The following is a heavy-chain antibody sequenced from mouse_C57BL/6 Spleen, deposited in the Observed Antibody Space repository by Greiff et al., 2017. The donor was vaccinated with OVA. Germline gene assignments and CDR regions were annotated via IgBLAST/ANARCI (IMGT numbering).Heavy chain of an antibody. D-gene: IGHD1-1*01. Sequence: VQLQQSGAELVKPGASVKLSCTASGFNIKDSYMHWVKQRPEQGLEWIGRIDPEDGETKYAPKFPGKATITADTSSNTAYLQLSSLPSEYTGVYYGALSYYGSRGWLAYWGQGTLVTVSA. CDR2: IDPEDGET. CDR1: GFNIKDSY. J-gene: IGHJ3*01. CDR3: ALSYYGSRGWLAY. V-gene: IGHV14-2*01.